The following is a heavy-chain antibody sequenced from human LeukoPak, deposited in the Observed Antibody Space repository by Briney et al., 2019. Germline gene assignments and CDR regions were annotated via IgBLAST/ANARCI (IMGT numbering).Heavy chain of an antibody. Sequence: GGSLRLSCVASGFMFSDYAMSWVRQAPGKGLEWVSSISSSGGTTFYADSVKGRFTISRDNSKNTLFLQMNSLRAEDTAIYYCAKGAYDYIEIGYFDSWGQGTLVTVSS. CDR3: AKGAYDYIEIGYFDS. CDR1: GFMFSDYA. D-gene: IGHD5-12*01. CDR2: ISSSGGTT. J-gene: IGHJ4*02. V-gene: IGHV3-23*01.